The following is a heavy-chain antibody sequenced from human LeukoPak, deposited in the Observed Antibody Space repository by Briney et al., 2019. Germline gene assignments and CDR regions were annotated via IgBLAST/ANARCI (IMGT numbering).Heavy chain of an antibody. J-gene: IGHJ4*02. CDR2: ISYDGSNK. CDR3: AKEHYDTLTGYYRGYFDY. V-gene: IGHV3-30*18. CDR1: GFTFSSYG. D-gene: IGHD3-9*01. Sequence: GGSLRLSCAASGFTFSSYGMHWVRQAPGKGLEWVAVISYDGSNKYYADSVKGRFTISRDNSKNTLYLQMNSLRAEDTAVYYCAKEHYDTLTGYYRGYFDYWGQGTLVTVSS.